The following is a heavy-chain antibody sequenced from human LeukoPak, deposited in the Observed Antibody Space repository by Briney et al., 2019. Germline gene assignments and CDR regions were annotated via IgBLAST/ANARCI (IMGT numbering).Heavy chain of an antibody. CDR2: INSDDSRT. Sequence: PGGSLRLSCAASGFTLSGLWMHWVRQVPGKGLVWVSHINSDDSRTDYADSVKGRFTISRDNSKNTLYLQMNSLRAEDTAVYYCAKGAFNYDPWGQGTMVTVSS. J-gene: IGHJ3*01. D-gene: IGHD3-3*01. V-gene: IGHV3-74*01. CDR1: GFTLSGLW. CDR3: AKGAFNYDP.